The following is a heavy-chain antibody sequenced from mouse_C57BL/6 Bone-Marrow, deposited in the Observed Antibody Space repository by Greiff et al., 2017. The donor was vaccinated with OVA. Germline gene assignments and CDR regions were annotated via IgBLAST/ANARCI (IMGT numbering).Heavy chain of an antibody. CDR2: IHPNSGST. V-gene: IGHV1-64*01. Sequence: QVQLQQPGAELVKPGASVKLSCKASGYTFTSYWIHWVKQRPGQGLEWIGMIHPNSGSTNYNEKFKSKATLTVDKSSSTAYMQLSSLTSEDSAVYYCARGGNYGLRFPHWGQGTTLTVSS. CDR1: GYTFTSYW. D-gene: IGHD2-1*01. J-gene: IGHJ2*01. CDR3: ARGGNYGLRFPH.